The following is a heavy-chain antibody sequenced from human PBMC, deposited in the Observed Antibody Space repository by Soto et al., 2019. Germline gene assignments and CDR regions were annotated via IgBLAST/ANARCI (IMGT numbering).Heavy chain of an antibody. D-gene: IGHD3-3*01. Sequence: TLSLTCAVYGGSFSGYYWNWIRQPPGKGLEWIGEIDHSGYTNYNPSLKSRVTISVDTSKNQFSLRLTSVTAADTAVYYCARVRDWFDPWGQGTLVTVSS. J-gene: IGHJ5*02. CDR1: GGSFSGYY. CDR3: ARVRDWFDP. V-gene: IGHV4-34*01. CDR2: IDHSGYT.